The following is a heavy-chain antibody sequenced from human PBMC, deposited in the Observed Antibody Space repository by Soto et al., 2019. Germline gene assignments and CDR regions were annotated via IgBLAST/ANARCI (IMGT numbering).Heavy chain of an antibody. CDR3: ANDLTMVRGVPIDY. V-gene: IGHV3-23*01. J-gene: IGHJ4*02. CDR1: GFTFSSYA. CDR2: ISGSGGST. D-gene: IGHD3-10*01. Sequence: PVGSLRLSCAASGFTFSSYAMSWVRQAPGKGLEWVSAISGSGGSTYYADSVKGRFTISRDNSKNTLYLQMNSLRAEDTAVYYCANDLTMVRGVPIDYWGQGTLVTVSS.